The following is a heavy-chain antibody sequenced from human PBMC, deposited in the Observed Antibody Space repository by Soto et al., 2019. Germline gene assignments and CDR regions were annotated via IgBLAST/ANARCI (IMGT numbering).Heavy chain of an antibody. CDR2: ISYDGSNK. CDR1: GFTFSSYG. D-gene: IGHD3-3*01. J-gene: IGHJ3*02. Sequence: GGSLRLSCAASGFTFSSYGMHWVRQAPGKGLEWVAVISYDGSNKYYADSVKGRFTISRDNSKNTLYLQMNSLRAEDTAVYYCAKDLRITIFGVVNLNDAFDIWGQGTMVTVSS. CDR3: AKDLRITIFGVVNLNDAFDI. V-gene: IGHV3-30*18.